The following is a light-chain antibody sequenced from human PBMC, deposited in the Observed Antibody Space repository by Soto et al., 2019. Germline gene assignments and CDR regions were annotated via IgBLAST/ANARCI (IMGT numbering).Light chain of an antibody. CDR3: QKYNSDPKT. CDR2: AAS. V-gene: IGKV1-27*01. J-gene: IGKJ1*01. Sequence: DIQMTQSPSSLSASVGDRVTITCRASQDISNYLAWYQQKPGKGPKLLIYAASTLQSGVPSRFSGSGSGTDFTLTISSLQPEDVATYYCQKYNSDPKTFGQGTKVEIK. CDR1: QDISNY.